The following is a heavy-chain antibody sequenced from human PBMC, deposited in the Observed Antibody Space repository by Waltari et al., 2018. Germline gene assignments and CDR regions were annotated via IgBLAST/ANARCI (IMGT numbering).Heavy chain of an antibody. D-gene: IGHD3-22*01. CDR3: ARGETITMIVVVTPVFDY. CDR1: GGSFSGYY. J-gene: IGHJ4*02. Sequence: QVQLQQWGAGLLKPSETLSLTCAVYGGSFSGYYWSWIRQPPGRGLEWIGETNHSGSTTYNPSLKSRVTISVDTSKNQFSLKLSSVTAADTAVYYCARGETITMIVVVTPVFDYWGQGTLVTVSS. CDR2: TNHSGST. V-gene: IGHV4-34*01.